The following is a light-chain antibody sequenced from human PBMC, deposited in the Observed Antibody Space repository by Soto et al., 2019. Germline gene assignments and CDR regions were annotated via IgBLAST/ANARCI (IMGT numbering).Light chain of an antibody. CDR3: GSYTSSSSWV. Sequence: QSVLTQPASVSGSPGQSITVSCTGSSSDVGTYNSVSWYQQHPGKAPKLSIYDVSNRPSGVSNRFSGSKSGNTASLTISGLQTEDEADYYCGSYTSSSSWVFGGGTKLTVL. J-gene: IGLJ3*02. CDR1: SSDVGTYNS. V-gene: IGLV2-14*03. CDR2: DVS.